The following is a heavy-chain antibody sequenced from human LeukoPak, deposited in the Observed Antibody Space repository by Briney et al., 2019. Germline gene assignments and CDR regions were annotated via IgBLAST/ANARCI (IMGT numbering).Heavy chain of an antibody. Sequence: GGSLRLSCAASGFTFSSYAMSWVRQAPGKGLEWVSAISGSGGSTYYADSVKGRFTISRDNSKNSLYLQMNSLRDEDTAVYYCARDNDWAFHYWGQGTLVTVSS. CDR2: ISGSGGST. CDR3: ARDNDWAFHY. D-gene: IGHD3-9*01. CDR1: GFTFSSYA. V-gene: IGHV3-23*01. J-gene: IGHJ4*02.